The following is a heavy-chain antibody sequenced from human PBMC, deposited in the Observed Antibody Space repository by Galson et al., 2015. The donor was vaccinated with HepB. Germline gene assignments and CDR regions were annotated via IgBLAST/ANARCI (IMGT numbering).Heavy chain of an antibody. CDR3: AKDQIEPGTVTLDY. Sequence: SLRLSCAASGFTFSSYGMHWVRQAPGKGLEWVAVISYDGSNKYYADSVKGRFTISRDNSKNTLYLQMSSLRAEDTAVYYCAKDQIEPGTVTLDYWGQGTLVTVSS. J-gene: IGHJ4*02. CDR1: GFTFSSYG. D-gene: IGHD4-17*01. CDR2: ISYDGSNK. V-gene: IGHV3-30*18.